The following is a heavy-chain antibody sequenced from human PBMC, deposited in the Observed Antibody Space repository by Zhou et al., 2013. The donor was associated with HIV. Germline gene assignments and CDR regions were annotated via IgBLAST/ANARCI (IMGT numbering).Heavy chain of an antibody. V-gene: IGHV4-34*01. CDR1: GGSFSDYY. D-gene: IGHD2-2*01. Sequence: QVQLQQWGAGLLKPSETLSLTCGVSGGSFSDYYWSWIRQAPGKGLEWIAEINHSGSTNYNPSLKSRVTISVDTSKNQFSLKLSSVTAADTAVYYCARNIVVVPAAVDYYYYGMDVWGQGTTVTVSS. CDR3: ARNIVVVPAAVDYYYYGMDV. CDR2: INHSGST. J-gene: IGHJ6*02.